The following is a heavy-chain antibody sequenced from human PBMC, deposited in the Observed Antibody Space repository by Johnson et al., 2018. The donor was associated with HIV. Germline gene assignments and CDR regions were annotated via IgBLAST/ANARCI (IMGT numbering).Heavy chain of an antibody. CDR2: ISWNGGST. J-gene: IGHJ3*02. D-gene: IGHD6-13*01. CDR1: GFTFDDYA. CDR3: TRARYSSSWYNGDAFDI. Sequence: VQLVESGGGLVQPGRSLRLSCAASGFTFDDYAMHWVRQAPGKGLEWVSGISWNGGSTSYADSVRGRFTISRDNAKNSLYLQMNSLRAEDTALYYCTRARYSSSWYNGDAFDIWGQGTMVTVSS. V-gene: IGHV3-9*01.